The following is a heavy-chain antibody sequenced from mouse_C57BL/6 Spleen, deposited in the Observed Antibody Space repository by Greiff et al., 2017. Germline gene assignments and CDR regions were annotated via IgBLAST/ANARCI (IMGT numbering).Heavy chain of an antibody. Sequence: QVQLQQPGAELVMPGASVKLSCKASGYTFTSYWMHWVKQRPGQGLEWIGEIDPSDSYTNYNQKFKGKSTLTVDKSSSTAYMQLSSLTSEDSAVXYCARWRYPYYYAMDYWGQGTSVTVSS. CDR1: GYTFTSYW. V-gene: IGHV1-69*01. CDR3: ARWRYPYYYAMDY. D-gene: IGHD2-14*01. J-gene: IGHJ4*01. CDR2: IDPSDSYT.